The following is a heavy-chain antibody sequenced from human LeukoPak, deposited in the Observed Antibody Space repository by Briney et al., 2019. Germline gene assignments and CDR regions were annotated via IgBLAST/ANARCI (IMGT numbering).Heavy chain of an antibody. CDR1: GGSISNYY. V-gene: IGHV4-59*05. CDR2: IYYSGST. CDR3: ARQRRDYGDYDYFDY. J-gene: IGHJ4*02. Sequence: SETLSLTCSVSGGSISNYYWSWIRQPPGKGLEWIGSIYYSGSTYYNPSLKSRVTISVDTSKNQFSLKLSSVTAADTAVYYCARQRRDYGDYDYFDYWGQGTLVTVSS. D-gene: IGHD4-17*01.